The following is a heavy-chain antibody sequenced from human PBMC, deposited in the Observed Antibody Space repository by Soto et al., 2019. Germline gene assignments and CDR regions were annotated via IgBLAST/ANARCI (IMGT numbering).Heavy chain of an antibody. CDR2: IYHSGST. J-gene: IGHJ6*02. D-gene: IGHD2-21*02. Sequence: SETLSLTCAFSGCSSSSGGYSLSWIRQPPGKGLEWIGYIYHSGSTYYNPSLKSRVTISVDTSKNQFSLKLNSVTAADTAVYYCARDLWGYCGTDCYPLDVWGQGTTVTVSS. CDR1: GCSSSSGGYS. CDR3: ARDLWGYCGTDCYPLDV. V-gene: IGHV4-30-2*01.